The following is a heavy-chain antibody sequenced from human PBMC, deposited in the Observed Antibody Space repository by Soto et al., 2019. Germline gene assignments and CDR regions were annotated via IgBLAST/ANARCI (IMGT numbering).Heavy chain of an antibody. Sequence: EVQLVESGGGSIQPGGSLRLSCAASGFTVSSNYMSWVRQAPGKGLEWVSVIYSGGSTYYADSVKGRFTISRDNSKNTLYLQMNSLRAEDTAVYYCARGVRSSSSWYRGVDYWGQGTLVTVSS. V-gene: IGHV3-53*01. D-gene: IGHD6-13*01. CDR1: GFTVSSNY. J-gene: IGHJ4*02. CDR3: ARGVRSSSSWYRGVDY. CDR2: IYSGGST.